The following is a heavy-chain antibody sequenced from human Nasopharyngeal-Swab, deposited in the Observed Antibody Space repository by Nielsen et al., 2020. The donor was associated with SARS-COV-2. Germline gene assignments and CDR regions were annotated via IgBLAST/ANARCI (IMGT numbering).Heavy chain of an antibody. V-gene: IGHV4-39*02. CDR3: ARAHIVVVPAADYEDYYYYYGMDV. J-gene: IGHJ6*02. Sequence: GSLRLSCTVSGGSISSRSSYWGWIRQPPGKGLEWIGEINHSGTTNYNPSLKSRVTISVDTSKNHFSLKLSSVTAADTAVYYCARAHIVVVPAADYEDYYYYYGMDVWGQGTTVTVSS. CDR1: GGSISSRSSY. D-gene: IGHD2-2*01. CDR2: INHSGTT.